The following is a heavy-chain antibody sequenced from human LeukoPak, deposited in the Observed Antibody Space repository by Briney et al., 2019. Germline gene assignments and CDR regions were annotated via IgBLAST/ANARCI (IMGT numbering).Heavy chain of an antibody. V-gene: IGHV4-4*09. CDR3: ARFGSGYPYHLDN. CDR1: GASIRAYY. Sequence: SETLSLTCAVSGASIRAYYWTWIRQPPGGGLEWIGHLFTPGSTDYNPSLTSRVTISVDSSKNQFSLTLRSVTAADTAVYFCARFGSGYPYHLDNWGQGTLVIVSS. D-gene: IGHD5-12*01. J-gene: IGHJ4*02. CDR2: LFTPGST.